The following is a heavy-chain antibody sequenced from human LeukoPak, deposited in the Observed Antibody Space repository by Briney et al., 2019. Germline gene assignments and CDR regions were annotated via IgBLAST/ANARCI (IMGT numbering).Heavy chain of an antibody. CDR1: GGSISSYY. CDR3: ARDRTSLWELIQGRWFDP. J-gene: IGHJ5*02. V-gene: IGHV4-4*07. D-gene: IGHD1-26*01. Sequence: SETLSLTCTVSGGSISSYYWSWIRQPAGKGLEWIGRIYTSGSTNYNPSLKSRVTMSVDTSKNQFSLKLSSVTAADKAVYYCARDRTSLWELIQGRWFDPWGQGNLVTVSS. CDR2: IYTSGST.